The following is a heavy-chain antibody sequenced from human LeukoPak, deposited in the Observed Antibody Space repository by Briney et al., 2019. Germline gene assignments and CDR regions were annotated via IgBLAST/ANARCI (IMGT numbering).Heavy chain of an antibody. CDR1: GGSISGYY. Sequence: SETLSLTCTVSGGSISGYYWSWIRQPPGKGLEWIGEINHSGSTNYNPSLKSRVTISVDTSKNQFSLKLSSVTAADTAVYYCARNDYVWGSYRLNWFDPWGQGTLVTVSS. V-gene: IGHV4-34*01. J-gene: IGHJ5*02. CDR2: INHSGST. CDR3: ARNDYVWGSYRLNWFDP. D-gene: IGHD3-16*02.